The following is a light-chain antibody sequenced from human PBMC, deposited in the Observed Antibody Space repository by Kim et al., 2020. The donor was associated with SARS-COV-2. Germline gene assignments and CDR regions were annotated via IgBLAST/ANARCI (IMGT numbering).Light chain of an antibody. V-gene: IGLV6-57*01. CDR1: GGNIASSY. CDR3: QSYDDFNRV. J-gene: IGLJ3*02. CDR2: EDS. Sequence: GKTVTISCTRSGGNIASSYVQWYQQRPGSSPTTLISEDSQRTPGVPERFSGSVDSSSNSASLTISGLKTEDEADYYCQSYDDFNRVFGGGTKLTVL.